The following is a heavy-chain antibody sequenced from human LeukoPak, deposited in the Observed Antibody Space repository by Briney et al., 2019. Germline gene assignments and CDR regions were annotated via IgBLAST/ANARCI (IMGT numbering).Heavy chain of an antibody. V-gene: IGHV4-4*09. CDR1: GGSISSYY. CDR2: IYTSGST. Sequence: PSETLSLTCTVSGGSISSYYWSWIRQPPGKGLEWIGYIYTSGSTNYNPSLKSRVTISVDTSKNQFSLKLSSVTAADTAVYYCARSRYNWSDVPYYWGQGTLVTVSS. CDR3: ARSRYNWSDVPYY. D-gene: IGHD1-1*01. J-gene: IGHJ4*02.